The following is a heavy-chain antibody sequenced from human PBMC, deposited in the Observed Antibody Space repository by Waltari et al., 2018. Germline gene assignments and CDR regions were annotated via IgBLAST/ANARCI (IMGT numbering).Heavy chain of an antibody. CDR3: VRSAFMDV. CDR2: IKSDGSST. V-gene: IGHV3-74*01. CDR1: GFSFSTYW. Sequence: EVQLLESGGGLVQPGVSLSLSCAAPGFSFSTYWMNWARQAPGEGLVWVSRIKSDGSSTTYADSVKGRFTTSRDNARNTLYLQMNSLRADDTAVYYCVRSAFMDVWGQGTTVTVSS. J-gene: IGHJ6*02.